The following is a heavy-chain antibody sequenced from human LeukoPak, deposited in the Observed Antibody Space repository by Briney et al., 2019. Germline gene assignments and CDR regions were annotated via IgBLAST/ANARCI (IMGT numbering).Heavy chain of an antibody. CDR3: ARSELSPGWLDP. J-gene: IGHJ5*02. V-gene: IGHV1-69*05. D-gene: IGHD1-26*01. CDR2: IIPIFGTA. CDR1: GGTFSSYA. Sequence: ASVKVSCKASGGTFSSYAISWVRQAPGQGLEWMGGIIPIFGTANYAQKFQGRVTITTDESTSTAYMELSSLRSEDTAVYYCARSELSPGWLDPWGQGTLVTVSS.